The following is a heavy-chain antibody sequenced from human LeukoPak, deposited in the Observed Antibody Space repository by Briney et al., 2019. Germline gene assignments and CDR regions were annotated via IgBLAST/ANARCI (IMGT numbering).Heavy chain of an antibody. CDR1: VITLSNNG. CDR3: ARRGVVIRVILVGFHKEAYYFDS. J-gene: IGHJ4*02. CDR2: ISGSGGGT. D-gene: IGHD3-22*01. Sequence: GGSLRLSCAVSVITLSNNGMSWVRQAPGKGLEWVAGISGSGGGTNYADSVKGRFTISRDNPKNTLYLQMNSLTVEDTAVYFCARRGVVIRVILVGFHKEAYYFDSWGQGALVTVSS. V-gene: IGHV3-23*01.